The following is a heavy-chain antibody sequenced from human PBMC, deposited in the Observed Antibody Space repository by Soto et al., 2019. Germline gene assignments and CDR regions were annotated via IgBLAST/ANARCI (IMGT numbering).Heavy chain of an antibody. V-gene: IGHV1-69*13. CDR2: IIPIFGTA. CDR1: GGTFSSYA. Sequence: SVKVSCMASGGTFSSYAISRVRQAPGQGLEWMGGIIPIFGTANYAQKFQGRVTITADESTSTAYMELSSLRSEDTAVYYCAITPTTQYYYYYGMDVWGQGTTVTVSS. J-gene: IGHJ6*02. CDR3: AITPTTQYYYYYGMDV.